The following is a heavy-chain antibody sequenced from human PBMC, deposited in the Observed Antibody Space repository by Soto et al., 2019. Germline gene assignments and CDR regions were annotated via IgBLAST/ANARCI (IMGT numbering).Heavy chain of an antibody. Sequence: QVQLVQSGAEVKKPGSSVKVSCKASGGTFSSYTISWVRQAPGQGLEWMGRIIPILGIANYAQKFRGRVTITADKSTSTAYMELSSLRSEDTAVYYCAREYSSSWYSWFDPWGQGTLVTVSS. CDR3: AREYSSSWYSWFDP. D-gene: IGHD6-13*01. V-gene: IGHV1-69*08. CDR2: IIPILGIA. J-gene: IGHJ5*02. CDR1: GGTFSSYT.